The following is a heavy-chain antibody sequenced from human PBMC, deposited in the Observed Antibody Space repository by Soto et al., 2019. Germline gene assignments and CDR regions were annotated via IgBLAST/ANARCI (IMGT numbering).Heavy chain of an antibody. J-gene: IGHJ6*02. V-gene: IGHV7-4-1*01. Sequence: QVQLVQSGSELKKPGASVKVSCKASGYTFTSYAMNWVRQAPGQGLEWMGWINTNTGNATYAQGFTGRVVFSLDTSVRTAYLQICSLKAEDTAVDYCARAGIQLPYYYGMDVWGQWTTVTVS. CDR1: GYTFTSYA. D-gene: IGHD5-18*01. CDR3: ARAGIQLPYYYGMDV. CDR2: INTNTGNA.